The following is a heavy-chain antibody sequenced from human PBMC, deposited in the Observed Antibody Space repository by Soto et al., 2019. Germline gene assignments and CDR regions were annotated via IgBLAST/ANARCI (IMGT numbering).Heavy chain of an antibody. Sequence: QVQLQESGPGLVKTSGTLSLTCAVSGGSISSGXXWSWVRQPPGEGLEWIGEIYQSGTTNYNPSLQSRVTISMDKSNNQFSLKLTSVTAADTAVYFCARHIAVTGTRGFDYWGQGTLVTVSS. J-gene: IGHJ4*02. CDR1: GGSISSGXX. CDR3: ARHIAVTGTRGFDY. CDR2: IYQSGTT. D-gene: IGHD6-19*01. V-gene: IGHV4-4*02.